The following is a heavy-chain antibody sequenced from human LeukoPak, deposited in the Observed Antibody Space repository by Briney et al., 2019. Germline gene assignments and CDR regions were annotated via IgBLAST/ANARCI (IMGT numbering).Heavy chain of an antibody. V-gene: IGHV3-74*01. CDR2: INSDGSST. J-gene: IGHJ4*02. CDR3: ARGHSHRYYDSSGLYYFDY. D-gene: IGHD3-22*01. CDR1: GFTFSGYA. Sequence: GGSLRLSCAASGFTFSGYAMHWVRQAPGKGLVWVSRINSDGSSTSYADSVKGRFTISRDNAKNTLYLQMNSLRAEDTAVYYCARGHSHRYYDSSGLYYFDYWGQGTLVTVSS.